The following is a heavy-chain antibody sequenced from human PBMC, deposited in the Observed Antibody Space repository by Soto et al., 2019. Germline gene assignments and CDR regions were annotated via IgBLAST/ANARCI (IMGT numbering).Heavy chain of an antibody. V-gene: IGHV3-23*01. CDR3: ASSLKLWFGELSLSHYYYGMDV. Sequence: PGGSLRLSCAASGFTFSSYAMSWVRQAPGKGLEWVSAISGSGGSTYYADSVKGRFTISRDNSKNTLYLQMNSLRAEDTAVYYCASSLKLWFGELSLSHYYYGMDVWGQGTTVTVSS. CDR1: GFTFSSYA. CDR2: ISGSGGST. D-gene: IGHD3-10*01. J-gene: IGHJ6*02.